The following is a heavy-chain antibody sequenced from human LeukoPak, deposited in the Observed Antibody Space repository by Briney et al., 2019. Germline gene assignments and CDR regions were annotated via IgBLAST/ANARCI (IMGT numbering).Heavy chain of an antibody. Sequence: GGSRRLSCAASGFTFSNSWMHWVRQAPGKGLVWVSRVNSDGKTTTYADSVKGRFTISRDNAQNTLYLQMNSLRAEDTALYYCAKPDSSSWYGRGFDYWGQGNLVTVSS. J-gene: IGHJ4*02. CDR1: GFTFSNSW. V-gene: IGHV3-74*01. D-gene: IGHD6-13*01. CDR2: VNSDGKTT. CDR3: AKPDSSSWYGRGFDY.